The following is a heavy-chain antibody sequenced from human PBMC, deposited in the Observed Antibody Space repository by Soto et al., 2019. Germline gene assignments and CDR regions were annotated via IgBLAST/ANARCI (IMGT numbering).Heavy chain of an antibody. J-gene: IGHJ3*02. CDR1: GGSISISSYY. Sequence: QLQLQESGPGLVKPSETLSLTCTVSGGSISISSYYWGWIRQPPGKGLEWIGSIYYSGSTYYNPSLNSRVTKSIEPSKTQCSLKLSSVTAADTALDYCASRIVVVVAATKTVAFDIWGQGTMVTLSS. CDR3: ASRIVVVVAATKTVAFDI. D-gene: IGHD2-15*01. V-gene: IGHV4-39*01. CDR2: IYYSGST.